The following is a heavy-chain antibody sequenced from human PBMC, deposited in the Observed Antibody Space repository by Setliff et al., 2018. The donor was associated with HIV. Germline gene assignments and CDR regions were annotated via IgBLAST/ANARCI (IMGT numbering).Heavy chain of an antibody. Sequence: SETLSLTCTVSGGSINNYYWSWIRQPPGKGLEWIGFIYYSGSINYNPSLKSRVTMAVDTSKNQFSLRLRSVTAVDTAVYYCARSSIVQVPAAPDAPFDVWGQGTMVTVSS. J-gene: IGHJ3*01. CDR2: IYYSGSI. CDR1: GGSINNYY. D-gene: IGHD2-2*01. CDR3: ARSSIVQVPAAPDAPFDV. V-gene: IGHV4-59*12.